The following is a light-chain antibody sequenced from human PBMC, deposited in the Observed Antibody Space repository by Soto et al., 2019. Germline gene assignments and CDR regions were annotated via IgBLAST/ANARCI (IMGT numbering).Light chain of an antibody. J-gene: IGLJ3*02. CDR3: QSYDNSLSSWV. CDR2: GNT. CDR1: NSNLGTGYD. V-gene: IGLV1-40*01. Sequence: QTVVTQPPSVSGAPGQRVTISCTGTNSNLGTGYDVHWYQQFPGKAPKFLIYGNTNRPSGVPDRFSGSKSGTSASLAITGLQAEDEAEYYCQSYDNSLSSWVFGGGTKLTVL.